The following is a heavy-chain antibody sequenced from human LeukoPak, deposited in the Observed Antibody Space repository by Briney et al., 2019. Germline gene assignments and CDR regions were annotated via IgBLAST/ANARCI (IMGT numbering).Heavy chain of an antibody. CDR1: GFPFSTYW. CDR3: ARDGGLLPDN. J-gene: IGHJ4*02. D-gene: IGHD2-21*02. CDR2: ISPDGSSR. Sequence: GGSLRLSCAASGFPFSTYWMHWVRQPLGKGLVWVSRISPDGSSRSYADSVKGRFIISRDNAKNTLSLQMNSLTAEDTAVYYCARDGGLLPDNWGKGTLVTVSS. V-gene: IGHV3-74*01.